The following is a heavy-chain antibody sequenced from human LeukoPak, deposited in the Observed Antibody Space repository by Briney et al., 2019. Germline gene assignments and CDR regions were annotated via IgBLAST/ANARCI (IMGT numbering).Heavy chain of an antibody. Sequence: ASVKVSCKASGYTFTSYYMHWVRQAPGQGLEWMGIINPSGGSTSYAQKFQGRVTMTRDTSTSTVYMELSSLRSEDTAVYYCATQTGDVGFGTRPAEVAFDIWGQGTMVTVSS. V-gene: IGHV1-46*01. CDR3: ATQTGDVGFGTRPAEVAFDI. CDR1: GYTFTSYY. J-gene: IGHJ3*02. CDR2: INPSGGST. D-gene: IGHD2-8*02.